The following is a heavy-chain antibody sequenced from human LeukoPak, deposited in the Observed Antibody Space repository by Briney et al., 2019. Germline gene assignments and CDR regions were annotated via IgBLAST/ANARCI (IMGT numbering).Heavy chain of an antibody. J-gene: IGHJ6*02. CDR2: IYYSGST. CDR3: ARNLIDSSGWPPWYYGMDV. V-gene: IGHV4-59*01. Sequence: SETLSLTCTVPGGSISSYYWSWIRQPPGKGLEWIGCIYYSGSTNYNPSLKSRVTISVDTSKNQFSLKLSSVTAADTAVYYCARNLIDSSGWPPWYYGMDVWGQGTTVTVSS. CDR1: GGSISSYY. D-gene: IGHD6-19*01.